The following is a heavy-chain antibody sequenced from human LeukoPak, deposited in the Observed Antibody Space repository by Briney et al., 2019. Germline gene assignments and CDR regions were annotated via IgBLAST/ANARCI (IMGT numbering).Heavy chain of an antibody. CDR3: ARGRGYNYGYSDY. V-gene: IGHV3-48*04. CDR1: GFTFSSYS. J-gene: IGHJ4*02. Sequence: GGSLRLSCAASGFTFSSYSMNWVRQAPGKGLEWISYISSSSSTIDYADSVKGRFTISRDNAKNSLYLQTNSLRAEDTAVYYCARGRGYNYGYSDYWGQGTLVTVSS. CDR2: ISSSSSTI. D-gene: IGHD5-18*01.